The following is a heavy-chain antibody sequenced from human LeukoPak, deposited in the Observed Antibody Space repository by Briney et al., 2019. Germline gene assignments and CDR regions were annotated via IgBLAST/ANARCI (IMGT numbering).Heavy chain of an antibody. CDR1: WFSFSVNW. CDR2: IKKDESEK. D-gene: IGHD3-10*01. V-gene: IGHV3-7*01. Sequence: GGSLRLSCAASWFSFSVNWMSWVRQAPGKGPEWVASIKKDESEKYYVDSVSGRFTISRDNAKNSLYLQMNSLRVEDRAVYYCAKGGYWGRGTLVTVSS. J-gene: IGHJ4*02. CDR3: AKGGY.